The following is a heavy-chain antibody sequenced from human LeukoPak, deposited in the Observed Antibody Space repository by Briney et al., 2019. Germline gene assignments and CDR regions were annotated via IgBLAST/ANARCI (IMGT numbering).Heavy chain of an antibody. Sequence: GASVKVSCKASGYTFTSYDINWVRQATGQGLEWMGWMNPNSGITGYAQKFQGRVTMTRNTSISTAYMELSSLRSEDTAVYYCARGDPSITGTTTIWGQGTLVTVSS. CDR1: GYTFTSYD. CDR3: ARGDPSITGTTTI. D-gene: IGHD1-7*01. CDR2: MNPNSGIT. V-gene: IGHV1-8*01. J-gene: IGHJ4*02.